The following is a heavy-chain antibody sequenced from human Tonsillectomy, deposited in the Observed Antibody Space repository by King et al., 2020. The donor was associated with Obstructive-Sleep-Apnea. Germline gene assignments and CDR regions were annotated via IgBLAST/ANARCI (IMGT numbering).Heavy chain of an antibody. Sequence: EVQLVESGGGLVQPGGSLRLSCAASGFTFSSYWMSWVRQAPGKGLEWVANIKQDGSEKYYVDSVKGRFTISRDNAKNLLYLQMNSLRAEDTAVYYCARDKAYCGGDCWFDYWGQGTLVTVSS. CDR1: GFTFSSYW. CDR2: IKQDGSEK. J-gene: IGHJ4*02. V-gene: IGHV3-7*01. D-gene: IGHD2-21*02. CDR3: ARDKAYCGGDCWFDY.